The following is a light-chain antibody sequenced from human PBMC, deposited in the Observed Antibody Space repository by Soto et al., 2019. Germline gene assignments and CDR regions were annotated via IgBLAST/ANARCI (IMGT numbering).Light chain of an antibody. Sequence: DIVMTQSPDSLAVSLGERATINCKSSQSVLYSSNNMNYLSWFHQKPGQPPKLLLYWASTRESGVPDRFSGSGSGTDFTLTISSLQAEDVAVYYCQQSYATPFTFGQGTKLEIK. V-gene: IGKV4-1*01. CDR2: WAS. CDR3: QQSYATPFT. J-gene: IGKJ2*01. CDR1: QSVLYSSNNMNY.